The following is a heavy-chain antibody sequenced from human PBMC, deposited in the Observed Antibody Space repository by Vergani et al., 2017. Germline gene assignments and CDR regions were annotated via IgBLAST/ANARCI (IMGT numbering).Heavy chain of an antibody. D-gene: IGHD3-16*01. CDR1: GFTFSRYV. CDR3: AKDIRREWIGVLVVDI. Sequence: QVQLVESGGGVVQPGRSLRLSCAASGFTFSRYVMHWVRQAPGKGLEWVAVIWYDGSKKYYANSVKGRFTISRDNSKNTLYLQMNSLRAEDTALYYCAKDIRREWIGVLVVDIWGQGTMVTVSS. J-gene: IGHJ3*02. V-gene: IGHV3-33*06. CDR2: IWYDGSKK.